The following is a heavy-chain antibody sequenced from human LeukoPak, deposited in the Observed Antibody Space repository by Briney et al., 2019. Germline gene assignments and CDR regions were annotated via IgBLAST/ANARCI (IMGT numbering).Heavy chain of an antibody. CDR3: ARVVAEGYCSGGSCYSDNWFDP. CDR1: GGSISSGGYY. V-gene: IGHV4-31*03. J-gene: IGHJ5*02. CDR2: IYYSGST. D-gene: IGHD2-15*01. Sequence: SETLSLTCTVSGGSISSGGYYWSWIRQHPGKGLEWIGYIYYSGSTYYNPSLKSRVTISVDTSKNQFSPKPSSVTAADTAVYYCARVVAEGYCSGGSCYSDNWFDPWGQGTLVTVSS.